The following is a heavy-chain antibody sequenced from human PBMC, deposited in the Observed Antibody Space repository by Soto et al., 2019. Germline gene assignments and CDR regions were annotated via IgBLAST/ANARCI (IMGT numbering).Heavy chain of an antibody. CDR2: IYYSGST. Sequence: PSETLSLTCTVSGGSISSYYWSWIRQPPGKGLEWIGYIYYSGSTNYNPSLKSRVTISVDTSKNQFSLKLSSVTAADTAVYYCARGRRTCGGDCYYFQHWGQGTLDTVS. D-gene: IGHD2-21*02. V-gene: IGHV4-59*01. CDR1: GGSISSYY. CDR3: ARGRRTCGGDCYYFQH. J-gene: IGHJ1*01.